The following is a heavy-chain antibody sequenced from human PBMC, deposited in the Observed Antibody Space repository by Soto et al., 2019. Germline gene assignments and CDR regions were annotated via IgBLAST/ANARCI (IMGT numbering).Heavy chain of an antibody. CDR1: GFTFSSYS. CDR2: ISSSSSYI. V-gene: IGHV3-21*01. J-gene: IGHJ2*01. CDR3: ARETSNPRCWYFDL. Sequence: GGSLRLSCAASGFTFSSYSMNWVRQAPGKGLEWVSSISSSSSYIYYADSVKGRFTISRDNAKNSLYLQMNSLRAEDTAVYYCARETSNPRCWYFDLWGRGTLVTVSS.